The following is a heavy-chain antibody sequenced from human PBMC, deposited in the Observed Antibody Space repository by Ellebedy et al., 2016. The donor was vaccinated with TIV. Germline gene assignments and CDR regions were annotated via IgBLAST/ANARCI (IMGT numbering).Heavy chain of an antibody. CDR2: LSSDGSNK. J-gene: IGHJ4*02. CDR1: GFTFRSHG. Sequence: GESLKISXVASGFTFRSHGIYWVRQAPGKGLEWVAVLSSDGSNKYYADSVKGRFTISRDNSKNTLYLQMNSLRTDDMAVYYCARGGGSGSSDYWGQGTLVTVSS. D-gene: IGHD3-10*01. V-gene: IGHV3-30*03. CDR3: ARGGGSGSSDY.